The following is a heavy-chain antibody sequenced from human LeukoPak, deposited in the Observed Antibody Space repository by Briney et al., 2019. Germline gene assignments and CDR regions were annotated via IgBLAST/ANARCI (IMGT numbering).Heavy chain of an antibody. CDR2: IYYTGIT. CDR3: AAQRWLQF. D-gene: IGHD5-24*01. CDR1: GDSLSSYY. Sequence: SETLSLTCTVSGDSLSSYYWSWIRQPPGKGLEWIGHIYYTGITNYNPSLRSRVTISVDTSKSQFSLNVSSLTAADTAVYYCAAQRWLQFWGQGTQVTVSS. J-gene: IGHJ4*02. V-gene: IGHV4-59*08.